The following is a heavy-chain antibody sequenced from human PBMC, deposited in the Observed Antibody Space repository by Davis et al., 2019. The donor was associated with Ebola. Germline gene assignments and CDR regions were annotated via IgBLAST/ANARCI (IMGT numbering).Heavy chain of an antibody. D-gene: IGHD6-13*01. CDR3: ARERVSSWYLVY. Sequence: ASVQVSCKASGYTFTGYYMHWVRQAPGQGLEWMGWINPNSGGTNYAQKFQGRVTMTRDTSISTAYMELSRLRSDDTAVYYCARERVSSWYLVYWGQGTLVTVSS. V-gene: IGHV1-2*02. CDR2: INPNSGGT. J-gene: IGHJ4*02. CDR1: GYTFTGYY.